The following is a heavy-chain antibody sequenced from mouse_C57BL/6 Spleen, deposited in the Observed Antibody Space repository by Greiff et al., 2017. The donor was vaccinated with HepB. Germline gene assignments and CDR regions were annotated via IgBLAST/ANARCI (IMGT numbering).Heavy chain of an antibody. CDR3: ARETIPVVGNY. V-gene: IGHV1-82*01. J-gene: IGHJ2*01. Sequence: QVQLQQSGPELVKPGASVKISCKASGYAFSSSWMNWVKQRPGKGLEWIGRIYPGDGDTNYNGKFKGKATLTADKSSSTAYMQLSSLTSEDSAVYVCARETIPVVGNYWGQGTTLTVSS. CDR2: IYPGDGDT. CDR1: GYAFSSSW. D-gene: IGHD1-1*01.